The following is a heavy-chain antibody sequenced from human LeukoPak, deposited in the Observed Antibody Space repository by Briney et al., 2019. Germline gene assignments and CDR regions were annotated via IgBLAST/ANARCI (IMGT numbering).Heavy chain of an antibody. CDR1: GFTFGSYS. J-gene: IGHJ4*02. CDR2: ISSGNCSM. CDR3: ARDGGSHGAYPPR. D-gene: IGHD4-17*01. V-gene: IGHV3-48*02. Sequence: GCSLRLSYVASGFTFGSYSKNWVREAPGTGQESGLYISSGNCSMYYADSVKGRFSISRDNAKNSLFLRMDSLRDDDTAVYYCARDGGSHGAYPPRWGQGTVVTVS.